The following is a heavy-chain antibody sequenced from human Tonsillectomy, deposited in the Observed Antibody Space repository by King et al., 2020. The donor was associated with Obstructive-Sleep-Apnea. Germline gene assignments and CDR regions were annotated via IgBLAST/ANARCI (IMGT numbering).Heavy chain of an antibody. D-gene: IGHD6-13*01. J-gene: IGHJ4*02. Sequence: VQLVESGGGLVQPGGSLRLSCAASGFTFSNYWMSWVRQAPGKGLEWVANLKEDGSEEHYVDSVKGRFTISRDNAKNSLYLQMNSLRAEDTAMFYCAGTGTIGVAGSLDYWGQGILVTVSS. CDR1: GFTFSNYW. V-gene: IGHV3-7*03. CDR2: LKEDGSEE. CDR3: AGTGTIGVAGSLDY.